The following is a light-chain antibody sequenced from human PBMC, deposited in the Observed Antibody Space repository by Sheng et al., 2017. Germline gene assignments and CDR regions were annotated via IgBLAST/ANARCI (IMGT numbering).Light chain of an antibody. V-gene: IGKV3-11*01. J-gene: IGKJ4*01. CDR3: QQRSGWPPT. CDR2: DTS. Sequence: DIVLTQSPATLSVSPGERATLSCRASQSVSRYLAWYQQKPGQGPRLLIYDTSNRAADIPTRFSGSGSATDFTLTISRLEPEDFAVYYCQQRSGWPPTFGGGTRVAI. CDR1: QSVSRY.